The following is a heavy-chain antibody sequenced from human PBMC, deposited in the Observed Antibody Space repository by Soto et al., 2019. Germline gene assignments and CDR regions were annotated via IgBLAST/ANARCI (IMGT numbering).Heavy chain of an antibody. CDR1: GGTFSSYA. D-gene: IGHD3-3*01. Sequence: SVKVSCKASGGTFSSYAISWVRQAPGQGLEWMGGIIPIFGTANYAQKFQGRGTITADESTSTAYMELSSLRSEDTAVYYCARSITIFGEVQIPQYYYYGMDVWGQGTTVTVSS. CDR2: IIPIFGTA. CDR3: ARSITIFGEVQIPQYYYYGMDV. J-gene: IGHJ6*02. V-gene: IGHV1-69*13.